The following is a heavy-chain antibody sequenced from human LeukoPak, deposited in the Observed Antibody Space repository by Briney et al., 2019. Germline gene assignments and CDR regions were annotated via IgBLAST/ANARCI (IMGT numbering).Heavy chain of an antibody. D-gene: IGHD3-3*01. CDR3: ARDKITIFGGGWFGP. J-gene: IGHJ5*02. CDR2: IYTSGST. V-gene: IGHV4-4*07. CDR1: GGSISSYY. Sequence: SETLSLTCTVSGGSISSYYWSWIRQPAGKGLEWIGRIYTSGSTNYNPSLKSRVTISVDKSKNQFSLKLSSVTAADTAVYYCARDKITIFGGGWFGPWGQGPLVTVSS.